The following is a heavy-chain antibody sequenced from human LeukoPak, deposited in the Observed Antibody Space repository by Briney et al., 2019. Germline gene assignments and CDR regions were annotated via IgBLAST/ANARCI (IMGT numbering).Heavy chain of an antibody. D-gene: IGHD3-9*01. J-gene: IGHJ4*02. Sequence: PGGSLRLSCAASGFTFSSYGMHWVRQAPGKGLEWVAVISYDGSNKYYADSVKGRFTISRDNSKNTLYLQMNSLRAEDTAVHYCAKDLYDILTGIFLGIGYWGQGTLVTVSS. CDR2: ISYDGSNK. CDR3: AKDLYDILTGIFLGIGY. V-gene: IGHV3-30*18. CDR1: GFTFSSYG.